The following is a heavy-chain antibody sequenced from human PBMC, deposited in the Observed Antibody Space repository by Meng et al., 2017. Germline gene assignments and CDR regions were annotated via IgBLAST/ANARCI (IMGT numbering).Heavy chain of an antibody. CDR3: ATPGPTTVTTRPYYYYGMDV. CDR2: ISSSVSTI. J-gene: IGHJ6*02. V-gene: IGHV3-11*04. D-gene: IGHD4-17*01. CDR1: GSTSSDYY. Sequence: GGPLRSSCAALGSTSSDYYMSWTGKVPGKGLEWVSYISSSVSTIYYADPVKGRFTISRDNAKNSLYLQMNSLRTEDTAVYYCATPGPTTVTTRPYYYYGMDVWGQGTMVTVSS.